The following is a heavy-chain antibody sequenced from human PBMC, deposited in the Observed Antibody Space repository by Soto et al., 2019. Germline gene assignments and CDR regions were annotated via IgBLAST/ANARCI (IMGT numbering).Heavy chain of an antibody. CDR1: GFTFSSYW. Sequence: EVQLVESGGGLVQPGGSLRLSCAASGFTFSSYWMSWVRQAPGKGLERVANIKQDGSEKYYVDSVKGRFTISRDNAKNSLYLQMNSLRAEDTAVYYCARAWRGYFAWFRGWFDSWGQGTLVTVSS. CDR2: IKQDGSEK. CDR3: ARAWRGYFAWFRGWFDS. J-gene: IGHJ5*01. V-gene: IGHV3-7*01. D-gene: IGHD3-9*01.